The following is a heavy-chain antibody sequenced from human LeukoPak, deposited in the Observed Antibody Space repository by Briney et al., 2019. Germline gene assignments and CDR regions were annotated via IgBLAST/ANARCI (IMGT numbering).Heavy chain of an antibody. Sequence: SETLSLTCTVSGGSISAYYWSWIRQPPGKRLEYIGDVYYTGTTNYNPSLKSRVTISMDTSKNQFTLRLTSVTAADTAVYYCARGEGGATWERDYYYYMDVWGKGTTVTVSS. CDR3: ARGEGGATWERDYYYYMDV. D-gene: IGHD1-26*01. CDR1: GGSISAYY. V-gene: IGHV4-59*01. CDR2: VYYTGTT. J-gene: IGHJ6*03.